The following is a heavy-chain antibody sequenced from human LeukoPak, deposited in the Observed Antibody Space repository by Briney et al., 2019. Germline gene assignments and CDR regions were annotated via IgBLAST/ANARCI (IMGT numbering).Heavy chain of an antibody. V-gene: IGHV3-23*01. J-gene: IGHJ4*02. D-gene: IGHD5-24*01. Sequence: GGSLRLSCAASGFTFSSYAMSWVRQAPGKGLEWVSAISCSGGSTYYADSVKGRFTISRDNSKNTLYLQMNSLRAEDTAVYYCAKDHSLETATGWGQGTLVTVSS. CDR2: ISCSGGST. CDR1: GFTFSSYA. CDR3: AKDHSLETATG.